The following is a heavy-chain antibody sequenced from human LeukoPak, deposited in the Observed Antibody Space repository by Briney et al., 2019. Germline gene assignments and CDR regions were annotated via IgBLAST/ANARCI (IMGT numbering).Heavy chain of an antibody. D-gene: IGHD3-10*01. CDR3: ARAIRGSAVDTGDR. CDR1: GFTFSRYW. V-gene: IGHV3-7*01. J-gene: IGHJ4*02. Sequence: PGGSLRLSCAASGFTFSRYWMRWVRQAPGKGLEGVANIKNDGSEEYYVDSVKGRFTISRDNAGNSLFLQMNSLTVENTAVYYCARAIRGSAVDTGDRWGQGTLVTVSS. CDR2: IKNDGSEE.